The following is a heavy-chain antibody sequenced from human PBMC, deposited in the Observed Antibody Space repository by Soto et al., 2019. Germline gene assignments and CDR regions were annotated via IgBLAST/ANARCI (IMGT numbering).Heavy chain of an antibody. CDR2: IIPIFGIA. Sequence: ASVKVSCKASGGTFSSYAISWVRQAPGQGLEWMGGIIPIFGIANYAQKFQGRVTITADKSTSTAYMELSSLRSEDTAVYYCATLGGDIAADGYYYYYYMDVWGKGTTVTVSS. J-gene: IGHJ6*03. D-gene: IGHD6-13*01. CDR1: GGTFSSYA. V-gene: IGHV1-69*10. CDR3: ATLGGDIAADGYYYYYYMDV.